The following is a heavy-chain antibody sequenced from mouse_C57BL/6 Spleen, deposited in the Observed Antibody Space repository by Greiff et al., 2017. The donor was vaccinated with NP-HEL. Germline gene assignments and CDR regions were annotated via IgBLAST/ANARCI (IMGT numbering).Heavy chain of an antibody. CDR1: GFTFSSYG. D-gene: IGHD1-1*01. V-gene: IGHV5-6*01. J-gene: IGHJ3*01. CDR2: ISSGGSYT. CDR3: ARHSGSSYLFAY. Sequence: EVHLVESGGDLVKPGGSLKLSCAASGFTFSSYGMSWVRQTPDKRLEWVATISSGGSYTYYPDSVKGRFTISRDNAKNTLYLQMSSLKSEDTAMYYWARHSGSSYLFAYWGQGTLVTVSA.